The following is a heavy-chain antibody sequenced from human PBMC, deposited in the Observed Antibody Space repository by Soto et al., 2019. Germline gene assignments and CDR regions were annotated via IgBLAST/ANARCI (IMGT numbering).Heavy chain of an antibody. V-gene: IGHV1-2*04. CDR2: INPNSGGT. D-gene: IGHD3-10*01. Sequence: GASVKVSCKASGYTFTGYYMHWVRQAPGQGLEWMGWINPNSGGTNYAQKFQGWVTMTRDTSISTAYMELSRLRSDDTAVYYCARGENREYYGSQRAGMDVWGQGTTVT. CDR1: GYTFTGYY. CDR3: ARGENREYYGSQRAGMDV. J-gene: IGHJ6*02.